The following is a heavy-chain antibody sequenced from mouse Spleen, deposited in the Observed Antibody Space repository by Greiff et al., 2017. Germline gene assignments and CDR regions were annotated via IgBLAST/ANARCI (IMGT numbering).Heavy chain of an antibody. V-gene: IGHV5-9*03. CDR3: ARYGRGPFAY. J-gene: IGHJ3*01. CDR1: GFTFSSYT. CDR2: ISSGGGNT. Sequence: EVQLVESGGGLVKPGGSLKLSCAASGFTFSSYTMSWVRQTPEKRLEWVATISSGGGNTYYPDSVKGRFTISRDNAKNTLYLQMSSLRSEDTALYYCARYGRGPFAYWGQGTLVTVSA.